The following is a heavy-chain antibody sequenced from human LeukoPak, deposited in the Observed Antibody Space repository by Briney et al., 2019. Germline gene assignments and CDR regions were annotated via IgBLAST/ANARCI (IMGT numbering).Heavy chain of an antibody. Sequence: GGSLRLSCAASGFTFSSYAMSWVRQAPGEGLEWVSAISGSGGSTYYADSVKGRFTISRDNSKNTLYLQMNSLRAEDTAVYYCAKDLQPGSYRLYAFDIWGQGTMVTVSS. D-gene: IGHD3-16*02. V-gene: IGHV3-23*01. J-gene: IGHJ3*02. CDR1: GFTFSSYA. CDR3: AKDLQPGSYRLYAFDI. CDR2: ISGSGGST.